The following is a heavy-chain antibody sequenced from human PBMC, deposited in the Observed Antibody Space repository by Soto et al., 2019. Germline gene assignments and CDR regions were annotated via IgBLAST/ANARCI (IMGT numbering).Heavy chain of an antibody. V-gene: IGHV4-4*02. J-gene: IGHJ4*02. CDR1: GFTFSSYAM. CDR3: ARGGLLPDY. Sequence: PGGSLRLSCAASGFTFSSYAMSWVRQPPGKGLEWIGEIYYSGSTYYNPSLKSRVTISVDTSKNQFSLRLSSVTAADTAVYYCARGGLLPDYWGQGTLVTVSS. CDR2: IYYSGST. D-gene: IGHD6-19*01.